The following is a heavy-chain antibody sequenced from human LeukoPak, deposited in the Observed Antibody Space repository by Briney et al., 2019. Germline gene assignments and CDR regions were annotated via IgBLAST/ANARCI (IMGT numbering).Heavy chain of an antibody. V-gene: IGHV3-21*01. CDR2: ISSGASYI. CDR3: ARDPGSSSTNWYFDL. D-gene: IGHD6-13*01. CDR1: GFTFSSYS. J-gene: IGHJ2*01. Sequence: GGSLRLSCAASGFTFSSYSMNWVRQTPGKGLEWVSSISSGASYIYYADSVKGRFTISKDNAKNSLYLHMNSLRAEDTAVYYCARDPGSSSTNWYFDLWGRGILVTVSS.